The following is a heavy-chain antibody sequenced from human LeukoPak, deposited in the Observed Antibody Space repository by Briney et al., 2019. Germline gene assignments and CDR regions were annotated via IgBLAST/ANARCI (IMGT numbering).Heavy chain of an antibody. Sequence: PGGSLRLSCAASGFTFTTYAMSWVRQAPGKGLEWVSVISGSGDSTYYAASVKGRFTISRDNSKNTLYLQMNSLRAEDTAVYYCAKGPLVQFDYWGQGTLVTVSS. CDR2: ISGSGDST. CDR3: AKGPLVQFDY. CDR1: GFTFTTYA. V-gene: IGHV3-23*01. D-gene: IGHD3-10*01. J-gene: IGHJ4*02.